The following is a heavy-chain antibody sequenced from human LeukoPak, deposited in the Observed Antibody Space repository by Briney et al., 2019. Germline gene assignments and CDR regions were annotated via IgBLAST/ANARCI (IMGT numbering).Heavy chain of an antibody. CDR2: IRNKIYGGTI. J-gene: IGHJ6*02. CDR3: SRSTWRYTMDV. CDR1: GFIFGDYD. Sequence: GGSLRLSCTGSGFIFGDYDVSWLRQAPGKAPEWVGFIRNKIYGGTIEYAASVKGRFTISRDDSKSIAYLQMNSLKTEDTAVYYCSRSTWRYTMDVWGQGATVTVSS. V-gene: IGHV3-49*03. D-gene: IGHD5-24*01.